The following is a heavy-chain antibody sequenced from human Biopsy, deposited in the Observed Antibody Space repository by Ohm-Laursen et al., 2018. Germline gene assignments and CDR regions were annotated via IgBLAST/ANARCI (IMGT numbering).Heavy chain of an antibody. Sequence: SSVKVSCKASGGTFSNYGVNWVRQAPGQGLEWLGGNIPILGTGNYAQKFQDRVTVAADTSTSTATMELRSLRSDDTAVYYCATKLTGYFHHWGQGTLVIVSS. V-gene: IGHV1-69*06. CDR1: GGTFSNYG. CDR3: ATKLTGYFHH. D-gene: IGHD3-9*01. CDR2: NIPILGTG. J-gene: IGHJ1*01.